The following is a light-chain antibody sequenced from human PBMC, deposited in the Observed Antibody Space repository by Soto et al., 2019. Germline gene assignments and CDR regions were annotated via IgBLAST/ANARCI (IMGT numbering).Light chain of an antibody. CDR1: SSDVGGYNY. CDR2: EVS. J-gene: IGLJ1*01. Sequence: QSVLTQPPSASVSPGQSVTISSTGTSSDVGGYNYVSWYQQHPGKAPKLMIYEVSKRPSVFPDRFSGSKSGNTASLTVSGLQAEDEADYYCSSYAFSNNWGVFGTGTKLTVL. CDR3: SSYAFSNNWGV. V-gene: IGLV2-8*01.